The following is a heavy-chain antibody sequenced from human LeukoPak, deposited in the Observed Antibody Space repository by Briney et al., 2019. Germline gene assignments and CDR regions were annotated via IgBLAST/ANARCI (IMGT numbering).Heavy chain of an antibody. D-gene: IGHD3-22*01. CDR3: TSYYDSSGYPY. J-gene: IGHJ4*02. CDR1: GFTFGDYA. CDR2: IRSKAYGGTT. Sequence: QSGGSLRLSCTASGFTFGDYAMSWVRQAPGKGLEWVGFIRSKAYGGTTEYAASVKGRFTVSRDDSKSIAYLQMNSLKTEDTAVYYCTSYYDSSGYPYWGQGTLVTVSS. V-gene: IGHV3-49*04.